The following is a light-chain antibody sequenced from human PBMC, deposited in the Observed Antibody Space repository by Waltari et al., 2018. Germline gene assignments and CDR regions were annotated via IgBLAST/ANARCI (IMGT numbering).Light chain of an antibody. V-gene: IGLV6-57*01. CDR2: KDN. J-gene: IGLJ2*01. CDR3: QSYDDNHHVV. Sequence: NFMLTQPHSVSESPGQPVTISCTRSSRHIASNYVQRHQHRPGSSPTTVVYKDNERPSGVPDRFSGSIDSSSNSASLTISRLKSDDEADYYCQSYDDNHHVVFGGGTKLIVL. CDR1: SRHIASNY.